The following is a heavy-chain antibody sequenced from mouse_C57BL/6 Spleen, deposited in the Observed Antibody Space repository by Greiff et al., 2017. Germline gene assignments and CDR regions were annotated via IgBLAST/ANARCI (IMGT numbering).Heavy chain of an antibody. CDR1: GYTFTDYN. CDR2: INPNNGGT. J-gene: IGHJ1*03. CDR3: AREGGYDGYYWYFDV. Sequence: EVQLQQSGPELVKPGASVKMSCKASGYTFTDYNMHWVKQSHGKSLEWIGYINPNNGGTSYNQKFKGKATLTVNKSSSTAYMELRSLTSEDSAVYYCAREGGYDGYYWYFDVWGTGTTVTVSS. D-gene: IGHD2-3*01. V-gene: IGHV1-22*01.